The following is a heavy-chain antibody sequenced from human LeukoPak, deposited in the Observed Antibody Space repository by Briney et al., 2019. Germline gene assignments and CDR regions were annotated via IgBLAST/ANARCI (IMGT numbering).Heavy chain of an antibody. CDR3: ARDLPIPVWNWFDP. D-gene: IGHD2-2*02. V-gene: IGHV1-18*01. CDR2: ISAYNGYT. J-gene: IGHJ5*02. Sequence: GSSVKVSCKASGGTFSSYAISWVRQAPGQGLEWMGWISAYNGYTNYAQKLQGRVTMTTDTSTSTAYMELRSLRSDDTAVYYCARDLPIPVWNWFDPWGQGTLVTVSS. CDR1: GGTFSSYA.